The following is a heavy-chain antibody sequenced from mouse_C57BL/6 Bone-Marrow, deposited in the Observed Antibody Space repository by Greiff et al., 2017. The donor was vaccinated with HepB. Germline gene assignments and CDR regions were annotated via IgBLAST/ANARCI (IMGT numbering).Heavy chain of an antibody. CDR2: IDPENGDT. CDR3: TEGWYWYCDV. D-gene: IGHD2-1*01. Sequence: VHVKQSGAELVRPGASVKLSCTASGFNIKDDYMHWVKQRPEQGLEWIGWIDPENGDTEYASKFQGKATITADTSSNTAYLQLSSLTSEDTAVYYCTEGWYWYCDVWGTGTTVTVSS. J-gene: IGHJ1*03. CDR1: GFNIKDDY. V-gene: IGHV14-4*01.